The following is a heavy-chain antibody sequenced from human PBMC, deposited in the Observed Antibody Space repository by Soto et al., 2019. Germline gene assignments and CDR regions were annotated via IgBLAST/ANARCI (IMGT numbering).Heavy chain of an antibody. J-gene: IGHJ4*02. D-gene: IGHD3-3*01. V-gene: IGHV1-3*01. CDR1: GYTFTSYA. CDR2: INAGNGNT. CDR3: ARVSYFWSGYYDY. Sequence: ASVKVSCKASGYTFTSYAMHWVRQAPGQRLEWMGWINAGNGNTKYSQKFQGRVTITADKSTSTAYMELSSLRSEDTAVYYCARVSYFWSGYYDYWAQGPLVTSPQ.